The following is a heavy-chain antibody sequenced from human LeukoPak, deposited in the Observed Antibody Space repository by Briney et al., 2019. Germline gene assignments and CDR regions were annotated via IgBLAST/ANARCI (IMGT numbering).Heavy chain of an antibody. Sequence: PSETLSLTCAVYGGSFSGYYWSWIRQPPGKGLEWIGEINHSGRTNYNPSLKSRVTISVDTSKNQFSLKLSSVTAADTAVYYCARGIQWLRRGGFDYWGQGTLVTVSS. V-gene: IGHV4-34*01. D-gene: IGHD5-12*01. CDR1: GGSFSGYY. CDR3: ARGIQWLRRGGFDY. CDR2: INHSGRT. J-gene: IGHJ4*02.